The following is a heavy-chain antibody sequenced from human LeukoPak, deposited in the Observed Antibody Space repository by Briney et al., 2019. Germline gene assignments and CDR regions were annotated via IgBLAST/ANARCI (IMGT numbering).Heavy chain of an antibody. J-gene: IGHJ6*03. D-gene: IGHD2-15*01. CDR3: AKDSLYCSGGSCYPYYYYYYMDV. Sequence: GGSLRLSCAASGFTFSSYGMTWVRQAPGKGLEWVSYISSSGSTIYYADSVKGRFTISRDNAKNSLYLQMNSLRAEDTAVYYCAKDSLYCSGGSCYPYYYYYYMDVWGKGTTVTVSS. CDR2: ISSSGSTI. CDR1: GFTFSSYG. V-gene: IGHV3-48*04.